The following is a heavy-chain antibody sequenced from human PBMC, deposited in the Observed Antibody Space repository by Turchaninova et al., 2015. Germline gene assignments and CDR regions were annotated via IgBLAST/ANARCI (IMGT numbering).Heavy chain of an antibody. CDR1: GGALSVFH. CDR3: SRGAQYYSQSSVDY. J-gene: IGHJ4*02. Sequence: QVHLQHWGAGLLKPSATLSLTCSVSGGALSVFHWNWLRQAPGKWLEWIGKINDSGNTTYNPSLKSRVTISIDTSKKLFSLKLRSVTAADTAMYYCSRGAQYYSQSSVDYWAQGTLVTVSS. V-gene: IGHV4-34*01. D-gene: IGHD3-22*01. CDR2: INDSGNT.